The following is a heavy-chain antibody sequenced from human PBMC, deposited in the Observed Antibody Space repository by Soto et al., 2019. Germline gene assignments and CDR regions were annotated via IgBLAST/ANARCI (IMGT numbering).Heavy chain of an antibody. CDR3: TTAPGLNRLF. CDR1: GFTFNNAW. V-gene: IGHV3-15*01. CDR2: IKSKTDGGTT. Sequence: EVQLVESGGGLVKPGGSLRLSCVASGFTFNNAWMSWVRQAPGKGLEWVGRIKSKTDGGTTEYAAPVKGRFTISRDDLKDTLYLQMNSLKTEDTAMYYCTTAPGLNRLFWGQGTLVTVSS. J-gene: IGHJ4*02. D-gene: IGHD2-8*02.